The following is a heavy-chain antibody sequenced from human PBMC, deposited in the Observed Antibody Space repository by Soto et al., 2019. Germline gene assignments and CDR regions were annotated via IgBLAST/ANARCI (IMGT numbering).Heavy chain of an antibody. J-gene: IGHJ4*02. Sequence: SETLSLTYTVAGASISDYFWTWIRQPPGKGLEWIGYFYYGETTNKKSSLNSRFTVSVDTSKSQFSLRVTSVTTADTAVYYCARGTYFGSDYYWTLDYWGQGKMVTVSS. CDR2: FYYGETT. CDR1: GASISDYF. V-gene: IGHV4-59*01. D-gene: IGHD1-26*01. CDR3: ARGTYFGSDYYWTLDY.